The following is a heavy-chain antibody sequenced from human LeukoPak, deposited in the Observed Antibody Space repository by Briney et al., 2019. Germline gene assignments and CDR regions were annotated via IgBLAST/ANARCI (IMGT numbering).Heavy chain of an antibody. Sequence: SETLSLTCTVSGGSISSYYWSWIRQPPGQGLEWIGYIYYSGSTNYNPSLKSRVTISVDTSKNQFSLKLSSVTAADTAVYYCARGYYDSSIDYWGQGTLVTVSS. CDR2: IYYSGST. V-gene: IGHV4-59*01. CDR3: ARGYYDSSIDY. D-gene: IGHD3-22*01. CDR1: GGSISSYY. J-gene: IGHJ4*02.